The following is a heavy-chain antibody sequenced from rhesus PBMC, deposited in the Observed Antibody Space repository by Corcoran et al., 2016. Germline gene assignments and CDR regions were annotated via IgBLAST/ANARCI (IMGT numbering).Heavy chain of an antibody. CDR2: IYGSSTST. Sequence: QLQLQESGPGLVKPSETLSLTCAVSGGSISSSYWSWIRQAQGKGLEWIGYIYGSSTSTNYNPSLKRLVTLSVDTSKNQLSLKLSAVTAADTAVYYCASGRAAATVYWGQGVLVTVSS. V-gene: IGHV4-169*02. D-gene: IGHD6-43*01. J-gene: IGHJ4*01. CDR3: ASGRAAATVY. CDR1: GGSISSSY.